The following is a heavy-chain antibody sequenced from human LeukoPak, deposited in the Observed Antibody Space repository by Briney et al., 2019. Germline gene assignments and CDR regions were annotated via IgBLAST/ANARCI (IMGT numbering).Heavy chain of an antibody. CDR3: AREDSTGWYGVDY. V-gene: IGHV4-4*07. CDR2: IYTSGST. D-gene: IGHD6-19*01. Sequence: NPSETLSLTCTVSGGSIGHYYWTWIRQPAGKGLGWIGRIYTSGSTRCNPSLKSRVTMSVDTSRNQFSLKLSSVTAADTAMYYCAREDSTGWYGVDYWSQGTLVTVSS. J-gene: IGHJ4*02. CDR1: GGSIGHYY.